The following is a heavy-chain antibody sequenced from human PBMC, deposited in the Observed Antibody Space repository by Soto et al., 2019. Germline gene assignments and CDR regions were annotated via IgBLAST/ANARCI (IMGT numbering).Heavy chain of an antibody. CDR3: ERKSGRDCHSGGGCFSLDV. Sequence: QVQLVQSGAEVKKPGSSLKVSCKVFGETLNSNPIGWVRQAPGQGLEWVGGIVPLSDRTNYAQELQGRVTDSADGSTSTVYMELSNLKSDDTAVYYCERKSGRDCHSGGGCFSLDVWGQGSLITVSS. J-gene: IGHJ4*02. CDR2: IVPLSDRT. V-gene: IGHV1-69*01. CDR1: GETLNSNP. D-gene: IGHD2-15*01.